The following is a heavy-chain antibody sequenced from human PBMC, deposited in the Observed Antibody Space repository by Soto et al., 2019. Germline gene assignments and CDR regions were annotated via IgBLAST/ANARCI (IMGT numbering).Heavy chain of an antibody. Sequence: SGPTLVNPTQTLTLTCSFSGFSLSTSGVGVGWIRQSPGKAPEWLALIYWSGDEHYRPSLKSRLSVLKDTSKNHGVLIMTDMDPVDTATYYCARGIATLPVFAFDIWGQGTMVTVSS. CDR1: GFSLSTSGVG. D-gene: IGHD6-6*01. CDR2: IYWSGDE. V-gene: IGHV2-5*01. J-gene: IGHJ3*02. CDR3: ARGIATLPVFAFDI.